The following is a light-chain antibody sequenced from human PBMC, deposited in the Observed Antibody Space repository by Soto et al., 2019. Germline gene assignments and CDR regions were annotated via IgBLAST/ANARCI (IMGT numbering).Light chain of an antibody. J-gene: IGLJ2*01. CDR1: SSDVGSYNL. CDR2: EGS. V-gene: IGLV2-23*01. CDR3: CSYAGSSTVV. Sequence: QSALTQPASVSGSPGQSITISCTGTSSDVGSYNLVSWYQQHPGKAPKLMIYEGSRRPSGVSHRFAGSKAGNTAPLTISGLPAEDAADYYGCSYAGSSTVVFGGGTQLTVL.